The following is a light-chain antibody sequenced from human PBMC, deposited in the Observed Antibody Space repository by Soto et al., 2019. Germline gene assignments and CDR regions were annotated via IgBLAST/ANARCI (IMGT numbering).Light chain of an antibody. CDR2: DTS. J-gene: IGKJ5*01. CDR3: QHYHGWPIT. V-gene: IGKV3D-15*01. CDR1: QSVSSSY. Sequence: EIVMTQSPATLSVSPWEGATLSCRASQSVSSSYLAWYQQKPGQAPRLLIYDTSNRASGIPARFSGSGSGTDFTLTISSLQSEDFAVYYCQHYHGWPITFGQGTRLEI.